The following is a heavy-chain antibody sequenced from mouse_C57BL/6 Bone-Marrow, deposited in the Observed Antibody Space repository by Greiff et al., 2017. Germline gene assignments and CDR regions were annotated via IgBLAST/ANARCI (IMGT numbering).Heavy chain of an antibody. J-gene: IGHJ3*01. CDR1: GFSLTSYG. CDR2: IWGVGST. Sequence: VQGVESGPGLVAPSQSLSITCTVSGFSLTSYGVDWVRQSPGKGLEWLGVIWGVGSTNYNSALKSRLSISKDNSKSQVFLKKNSLQTDDTAMYYCASSPRSSSGLFAYWGQGTLVTVSA. CDR3: ASSPRSSSGLFAY. D-gene: IGHD3-2*02. V-gene: IGHV2-6*01.